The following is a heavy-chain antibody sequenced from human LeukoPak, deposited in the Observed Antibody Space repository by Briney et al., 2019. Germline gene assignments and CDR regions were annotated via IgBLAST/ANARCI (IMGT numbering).Heavy chain of an antibody. D-gene: IGHD3-10*01. J-gene: IGHJ3*02. V-gene: IGHV3-30-3*01. CDR2: ISYDGSNK. CDR3: ARAGVTMVRGRNAFDI. Sequence: GRSLRLSCAASGFTFSSYAMHWVRQAPGKGLEWVAVISYDGSNKYYADSVKGRFTISRDNSKNTLYLQMNSLRAEDTAVYYCARAGVTMVRGRNAFDIWGQGTMVTVSS. CDR1: GFTFSSYA.